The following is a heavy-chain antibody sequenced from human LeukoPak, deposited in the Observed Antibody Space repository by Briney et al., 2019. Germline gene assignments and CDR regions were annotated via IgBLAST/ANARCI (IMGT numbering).Heavy chain of an antibody. CDR2: IYYSGST. J-gene: IGHJ3*02. CDR3: ASDTAMVNDAFDI. V-gene: IGHV4-38-2*02. CDR1: GYSISSGYY. D-gene: IGHD5-18*01. Sequence: SETLSLTCTVSGYSISSGYYWGWIRQPPGRGLEWIGYIYYSGSTNYNPSLKSRVTISVDTSKNQFSLKLSSVTAADTAVYYCASDTAMVNDAFDIWGQGTMVTVSS.